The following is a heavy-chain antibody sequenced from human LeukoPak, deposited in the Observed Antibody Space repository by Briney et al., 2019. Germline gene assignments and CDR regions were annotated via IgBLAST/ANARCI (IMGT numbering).Heavy chain of an antibody. Sequence: GGSLRLSCAAPGFTFRGSALHWVRQASAKGREWVGRIISTPNGSATAYAASVKGRFTISRDDSQNTAYLQMDSLKTEDTAVYYCTGNYYGSGSYADFDYWGQGTLVTVSS. CDR2: IISTPNGSAT. D-gene: IGHD3-10*01. CDR3: TGNYYGSGSYADFDY. V-gene: IGHV3-73*01. J-gene: IGHJ4*02. CDR1: GFTFRGSA.